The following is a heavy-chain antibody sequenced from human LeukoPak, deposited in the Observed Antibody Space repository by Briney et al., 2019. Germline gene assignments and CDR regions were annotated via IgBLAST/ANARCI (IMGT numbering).Heavy chain of an antibody. CDR1: GFTFSSYG. CDR3: ARDRLSVRGVIRGDAFDI. V-gene: IGHV3-30*02. J-gene: IGHJ3*02. D-gene: IGHD3-10*01. Sequence: HTGGSLRLSCAASGFTFSSYGMHWVRQAPGKGLEWVAFIRYDGSNKYYADSVKGRFTISRDNSKNTLYLQMNSLRAEDTAVYYCARDRLSVRGVIRGDAFDIWGQGTMVTVSS. CDR2: IRYDGSNK.